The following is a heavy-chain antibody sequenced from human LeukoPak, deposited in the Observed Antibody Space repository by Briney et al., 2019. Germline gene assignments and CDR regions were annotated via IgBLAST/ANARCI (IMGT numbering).Heavy chain of an antibody. J-gene: IGHJ3*02. V-gene: IGHV3-30*04. CDR1: GFTFSTYA. D-gene: IGHD2-21*02. Sequence: GGSLRLSCVASGFTFSTYAMHWVRQAPGKGLEWVAVISYDGSNKYYADSVKGRFTISRDNSKNTLYLQMNSLRAEDTAVYYCASLDIVAVTAIPEAAFDIWGQGTMVTVSS. CDR2: ISYDGSNK. CDR3: ASLDIVAVTAIPEAAFDI.